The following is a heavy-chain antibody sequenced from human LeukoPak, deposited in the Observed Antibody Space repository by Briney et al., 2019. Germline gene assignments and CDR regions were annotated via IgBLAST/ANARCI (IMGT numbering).Heavy chain of an antibody. CDR1: GGTITIYA. CDR2: IIPIFATA. V-gene: IGHV1-69*05. CDR3: AIRSYYDSSGYYAP. D-gene: IGHD3-22*01. J-gene: IGHJ5*02. Sequence: GASVKVSCNSSGGTITIYAISWVRQAPGQGLEWMGGIIPIFATANYAQKFQGRVTITTDESTSTAYMELSSLRSEDTDVFYCAIRSYYDSSGYYAPWSQGTLVTVSS.